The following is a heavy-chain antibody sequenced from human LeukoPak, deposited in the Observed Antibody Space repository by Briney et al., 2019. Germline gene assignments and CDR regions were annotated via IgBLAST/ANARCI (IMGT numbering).Heavy chain of an antibody. D-gene: IGHD4/OR15-4a*01. CDR3: ARVFGAHGAFDI. Sequence: ASVKVSCKASGGTFSSYAISWVRQAPGQGLEWMGGIIPIFGTANYAQKFQGRVTITTDESTSTAYMELSSLRSEDTAVYYCARVFGAHGAFDIWGQGTMVTVSS. J-gene: IGHJ3*02. CDR2: IIPIFGTA. V-gene: IGHV1-69*05. CDR1: GGTFSSYA.